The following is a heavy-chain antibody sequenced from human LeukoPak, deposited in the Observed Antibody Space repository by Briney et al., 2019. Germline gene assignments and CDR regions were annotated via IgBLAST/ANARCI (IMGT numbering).Heavy chain of an antibody. Sequence: PSETLSLTCAVYGGSLSGYYWSCIRQPPGKGREWIGEINHSESTNYNPSLKRRVTISVDTSKNQFSLKLSSVTAADTAVYYCARPGGYSSGWYGGYYFDYWGQGTLVTVSS. D-gene: IGHD6-19*01. CDR3: ARPGGYSSGWYGGYYFDY. J-gene: IGHJ4*02. CDR2: INHSEST. V-gene: IGHV4-34*01. CDR1: GGSLSGYY.